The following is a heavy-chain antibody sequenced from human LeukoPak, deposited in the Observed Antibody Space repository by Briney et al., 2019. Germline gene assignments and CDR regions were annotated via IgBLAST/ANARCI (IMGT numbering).Heavy chain of an antibody. CDR1: GYAFTKYY. D-gene: IGHD3-10*01. CDR2: INSGGSGT. V-gene: IGHV1-46*01. Sequence: GASVKVSCKASGYAFTKYYMHWVRQAPGQGLEWMGIINSGGSGTTYAQKFQGRLTLTRDTSSTTIYMELHSLRSEDTAVYYCARGYHYASGTYYPALDYWGQGTLVTVSS. CDR3: ARGYHYASGTYYPALDY. J-gene: IGHJ4*02.